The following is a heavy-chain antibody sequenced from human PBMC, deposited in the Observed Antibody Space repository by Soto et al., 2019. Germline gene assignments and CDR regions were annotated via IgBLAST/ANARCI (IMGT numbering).Heavy chain of an antibody. CDR3: ARFYYDSSGYLPSPYYYYYGMDV. D-gene: IGHD3-22*01. CDR2: FSASGMNK. J-gene: IGHJ6*02. V-gene: IGHV3-7*04. Sequence: GGSLRLSCVVSGFTFSNFWMSWVRQGPGKGLEWVANFSASGMNKDYADPVKGRFTISRDNAKNSLYLQMNSLRAEDTAVYYCARFYYDSSGYLPSPYYYYYGMDVWGQGTTVTVSS. CDR1: GFTFSNFW.